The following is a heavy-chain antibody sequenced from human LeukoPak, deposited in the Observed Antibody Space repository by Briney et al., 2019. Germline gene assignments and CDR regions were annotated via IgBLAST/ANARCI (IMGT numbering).Heavy chain of an antibody. J-gene: IGHJ4*02. D-gene: IGHD6-13*01. V-gene: IGHV4-39*07. CDR1: GGSIISTTYY. CDR3: ARKLRIAAVGTYFDY. CDR2: IYYSGST. Sequence: SETLSLTCTVSGGSIISTTYYWGWIRQPPGKGLEWIGSIYYSGSTYYNPSLKSRVTISVDTSKNQFSLKLSSVTAADTAVYYCARKLRIAAVGTYFDYWGQGTLATVSS.